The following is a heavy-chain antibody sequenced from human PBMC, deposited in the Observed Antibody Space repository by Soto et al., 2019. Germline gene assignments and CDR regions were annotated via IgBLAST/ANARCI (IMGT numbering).Heavy chain of an antibody. CDR3: ARDGSCNSSPYYYYYGMDV. J-gene: IGHJ6*02. Sequence: SETLSLTCTVSGVSISSGDYYWSWIRQPPGKGLEWIGYIYYSGSTYYNPSLKSRVTISVDTSKNQSSLKLSSVTAADTAVYYCARDGSCNSSPYYYYYGMDVWGQGTTVTVSS. CDR2: IYYSGST. V-gene: IGHV4-30-4*01. CDR1: GVSISSGDYY. D-gene: IGHD6-13*01.